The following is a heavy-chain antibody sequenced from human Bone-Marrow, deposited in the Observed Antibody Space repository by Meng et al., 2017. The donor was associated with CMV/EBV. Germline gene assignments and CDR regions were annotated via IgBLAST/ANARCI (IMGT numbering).Heavy chain of an antibody. Sequence: GGSLRLSCAASGFTFSSYAMHWVRQAPGKGLEYVSAISSNVGSTYYADSVKGRFTISRYNSKNTLYLQLGSMRAEDMAVYYCARGQVSPYDFWSHLDDWGQGTLVTVSS. D-gene: IGHD3-3*01. J-gene: IGHJ4*02. CDR2: ISSNVGST. V-gene: IGHV3-64*02. CDR3: ARGQVSPYDFWSHLDD. CDR1: GFTFSSYA.